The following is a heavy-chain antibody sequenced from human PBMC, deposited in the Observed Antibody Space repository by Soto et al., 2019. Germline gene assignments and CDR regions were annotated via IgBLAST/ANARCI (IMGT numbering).Heavy chain of an antibody. CDR3: ARDLRAAAEVVDP. D-gene: IGHD6-13*01. J-gene: IGHJ5*02. CDR2: IIPILDIA. V-gene: IGHV1-69*04. CDR1: GGTFSSYT. Sequence: SVKVSCKASGGTFSSYTISWVRQAPGQGLEWMGRIIPILDIANYAQKFQGRVTISADKSTSTAYMELSSLRSEDTAVYYCARDLRAAAEVVDPWGQGTLVTVSS.